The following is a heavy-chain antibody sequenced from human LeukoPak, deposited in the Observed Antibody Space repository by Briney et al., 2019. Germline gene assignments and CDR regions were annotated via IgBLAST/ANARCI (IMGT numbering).Heavy chain of an antibody. CDR1: GYTFTSYG. CDR2: ISAYNGNT. CDR3: ARPIAARDNWFDP. V-gene: IGHV1-18*01. Sequence: GASVKVSCKASGYTFTSYGISWVRQAPGQGLEWMGWISAYNGNTNYAQKLQGRVTMTTDTSTSTAYMELSRLRSDDTAVYYCARPIAARDNWFDPWGQGTLVTVSS. D-gene: IGHD6-6*01. J-gene: IGHJ5*02.